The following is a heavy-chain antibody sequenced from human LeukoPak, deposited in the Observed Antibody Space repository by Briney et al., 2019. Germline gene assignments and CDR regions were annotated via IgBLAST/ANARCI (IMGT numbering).Heavy chain of an antibody. Sequence: SETLSLTCTVSGGSISSYYWSWIRQPPGKGLEWIGYIYYSGSTNYNPSLKSRVTISVDTSKNQFSLKLSSVTAADTAVYYCARDSGVAAAGTYSYYYYYYMDVWGKGTTVTVSS. CDR2: IYYSGST. CDR1: GGSISSYY. J-gene: IGHJ6*03. CDR3: ARDSGVAAAGTYSYYYYYYMDV. D-gene: IGHD6-13*01. V-gene: IGHV4-59*01.